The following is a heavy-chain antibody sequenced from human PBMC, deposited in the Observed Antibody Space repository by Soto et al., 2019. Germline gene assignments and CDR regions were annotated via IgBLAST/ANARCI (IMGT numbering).Heavy chain of an antibody. D-gene: IGHD2-2*01. Sequence: QVQLVESGGGVVQPGRSLRLSCAASGFTFSTYGMHCGRQAQGKGLEWVAVIWHDGSHKYYMDSVKGRFTISRDNYKNTLDLQINSLRAADTAVYYCARGGSTWTYYYHYVMGVWGQGTTVTVSS. CDR2: IWHDGSHK. V-gene: IGHV3-33*01. J-gene: IGHJ6*02. CDR3: ARGGSTWTYYYHYVMGV. CDR1: GFTFSTYG.